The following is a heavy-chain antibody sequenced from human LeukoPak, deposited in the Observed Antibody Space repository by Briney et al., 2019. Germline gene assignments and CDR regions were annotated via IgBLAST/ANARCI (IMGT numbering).Heavy chain of an antibody. V-gene: IGHV3-48*03. Sequence: PGGSLRLSCAASGFTFSSYEMNWVRQAPGKGLEWVSYISSIGSTIYYADSVNGRFIISRDNAKNSLYLQMNSLRAEDTAVYYCARESPYSSGWEGYYYYYMDVWGKGTTVTVSS. J-gene: IGHJ6*03. D-gene: IGHD3-22*01. CDR1: GFTFSSYE. CDR2: ISSIGSTI. CDR3: ARESPYSSGWEGYYYYYMDV.